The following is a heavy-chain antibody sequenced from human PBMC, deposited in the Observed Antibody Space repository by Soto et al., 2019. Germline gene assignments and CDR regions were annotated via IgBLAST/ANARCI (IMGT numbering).Heavy chain of an antibody. V-gene: IGHV3-30*18. CDR2: ISYDGSNK. CDR1: GFTFSSYG. CDR3: AKDDSTSSSDSSSWWGGWNWFDP. D-gene: IGHD6-13*01. J-gene: IGHJ5*02. Sequence: QVQLVESGGGVVQPGRSLRLSCAASGFTFSSYGMHWVRQAPGKGLEWVAVISYDGSNKYYADSVKGRFTISRDNSKNTLYLQMNSLRAEDTAVYYCAKDDSTSSSDSSSWWGGWNWFDPWGQGTLVTVSS.